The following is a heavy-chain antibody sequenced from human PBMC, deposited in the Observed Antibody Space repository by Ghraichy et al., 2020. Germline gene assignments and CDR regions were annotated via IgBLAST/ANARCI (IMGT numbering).Heavy chain of an antibody. V-gene: IGHV4-34*01. CDR2: INHSGST. D-gene: IGHD3-10*01. J-gene: IGHJ1*01. Sequence: SETLYLTCAVYGGSFSGYYWSWIRQPPGKGLEWIGEINHSGSTNYNPSLKSRVTISVDTSKNQFSLKLSSVTAADTAVYYCARGPRLLWFGELATLKRGYFQHWGQGTLVTVSS. CDR1: GGSFSGYY. CDR3: ARGPRLLWFGELATLKRGYFQH.